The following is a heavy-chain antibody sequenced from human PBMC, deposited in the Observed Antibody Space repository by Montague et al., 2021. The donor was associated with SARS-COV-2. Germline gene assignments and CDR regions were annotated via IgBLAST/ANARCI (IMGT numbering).Heavy chain of an antibody. D-gene: IGHD3-9*01. J-gene: IGHJ4*02. CDR3: ARTHYDILAGYYIAFDY. Sequence: PALGKPTQTLTLTCTFSGFSLSTSGVGVGWIRQPPGKALEWLAHIDWDDDKYYSTSLKTRLTISKDTSKIQVVLTMTNMDPVDTATYYCARTHYDILAGYYIAFDYWGQGTLVTVSS. CDR1: GFSLSTSGVG. CDR2: IDWDDDK. V-gene: IGHV2-70*01.